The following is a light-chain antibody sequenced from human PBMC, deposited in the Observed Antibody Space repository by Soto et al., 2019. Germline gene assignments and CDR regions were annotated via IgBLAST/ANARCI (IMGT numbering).Light chain of an antibody. J-gene: IGKJ1*01. Sequence: SRGTVSLSIGKEATRSCRASQSVSNNYLAWYQQKPGQAPRLLIYGASNSATGIPARFSGSGSGTYFSLTLSILQPEALAVHYSQQRRKRPQTFSQGTKVDNK. CDR3: QQRRKRPQT. V-gene: IGKV3-11*01. CDR2: GAS. CDR1: QSVSNNY.